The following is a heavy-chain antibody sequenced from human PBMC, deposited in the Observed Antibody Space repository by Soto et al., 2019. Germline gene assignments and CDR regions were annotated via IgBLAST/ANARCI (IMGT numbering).Heavy chain of an antibody. D-gene: IGHD6-19*01. V-gene: IGHV3-66*01. CDR3: ARGLYGSGWYGLNDY. Sequence: EVQLVESGGGLVQPGGSLRLSCAASGFTVSSNHMSWVRQAPGKGLEWVSVIYSGGSTYYADSVKGRFTISRDNSKNTLYLQMNSLRAEDTAVYYCARGLYGSGWYGLNDYWGQGTLVTVSS. CDR2: IYSGGST. CDR1: GFTVSSNH. J-gene: IGHJ4*02.